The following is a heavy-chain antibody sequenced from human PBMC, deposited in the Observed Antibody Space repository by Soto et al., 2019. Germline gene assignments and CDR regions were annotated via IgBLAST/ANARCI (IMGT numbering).Heavy chain of an antibody. CDR2: IYYSGRT. CDR1: GGSISSSSYY. V-gene: IGHV4-39*07. J-gene: IGHJ6*02. D-gene: IGHD1-26*01. Sequence: PSETLSLTCTVSGGSISSSSYYWGWIRQPPEKGLEWIGSIYYSGRTYYNPSLKSRGTISADTSKNQFSLKLSSVTAADTAVYYCARERSSGGGMDVWGQGTTVTVSS. CDR3: ARERSSGGGMDV.